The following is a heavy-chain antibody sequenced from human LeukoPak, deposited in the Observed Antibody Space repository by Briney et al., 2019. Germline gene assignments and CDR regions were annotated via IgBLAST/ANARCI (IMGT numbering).Heavy chain of an antibody. V-gene: IGHV4-34*01. CDR1: GGSFSGYY. CDR2: INHSGST. Sequence: SETLSLTCAVYGGSFSGYYWSWIRQPPGKGLEWIGEINHSGSTNYNPSLKSRVTISVDTSKNQFSLKLSSVTAADTAVYYCARGLSGTSWFGPWGQGTLVTVSS. D-gene: IGHD1-7*01. J-gene: IGHJ5*02. CDR3: ARGLSGTSWFGP.